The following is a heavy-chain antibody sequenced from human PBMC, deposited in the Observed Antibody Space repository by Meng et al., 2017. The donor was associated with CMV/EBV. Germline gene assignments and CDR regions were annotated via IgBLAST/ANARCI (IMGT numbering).Heavy chain of an antibody. Sequence: GESLKISCAASGFTFSSYAMHWVRQAPGKGLEWVAVISYDGSNKYYADSVKGRFTISRDNSKNTLCLQMNSLRAEDTAVYYCAKGKGSRLYGMDVWGQGTTVTVSS. V-gene: IGHV3-30*04. CDR3: AKGKGSRLYGMDV. J-gene: IGHJ6*02. CDR2: ISYDGSNK. CDR1: GFTFSSYA. D-gene: IGHD1-26*01.